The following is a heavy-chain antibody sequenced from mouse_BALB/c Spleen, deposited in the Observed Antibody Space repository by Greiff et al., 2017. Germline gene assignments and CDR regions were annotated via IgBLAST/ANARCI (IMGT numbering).Heavy chain of an antibody. CDR3: TSPYYYCSSYAWFAY. D-gene: IGHD1-1*01. CDR2: IRLKSNNYAT. CDR1: GFTFSNYW. V-gene: IGHV6-6*02. Sequence: EVKVEESGGGLVQPGGSMKLSCAASGFTFSNYWMNWVRQSPEKGLEWVAEIRLKSNNYATHYAESVKGRFTISRDDSKSSVYLQMNNLRAEDTGIYYCTSPYYYCSSYAWFAYWGQGTLVTVSA. J-gene: IGHJ3*01.